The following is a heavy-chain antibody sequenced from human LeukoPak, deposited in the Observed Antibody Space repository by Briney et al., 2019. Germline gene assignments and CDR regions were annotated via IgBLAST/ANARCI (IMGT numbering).Heavy chain of an antibody. J-gene: IGHJ4*02. CDR3: ARVRFGDY. CDR2: IKQDGSEK. D-gene: IGHD3-10*01. CDR1: GFTFSSYW. Sequence: GGSLRLSCAASGFTFSSYWMTWVRQAPGEGLEWVANIKQDGSEKYYMDSVKGRFTISRDNAKNSLYLQMNSLRAEDAAVYYCARVRFGDYWGQGTLVTVSS. V-gene: IGHV3-7*01.